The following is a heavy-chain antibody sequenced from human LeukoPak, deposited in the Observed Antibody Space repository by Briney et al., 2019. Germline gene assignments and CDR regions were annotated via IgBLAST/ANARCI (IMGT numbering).Heavy chain of an antibody. J-gene: IGHJ5*02. CDR2: IYHSGST. V-gene: IGHV4-30-2*01. CDR1: GGSISRGGYS. Sequence: SQTLSLTCAVSGGSISRGGYSWSWIRQPPGKGLEWIGYIYHSGSTYYNPSLKSRVTISVDRSKNQFSLKLSSVTAADTAVYYCARPYYDFWSGYYTEAGWFDPWGQGTLVTVSS. D-gene: IGHD3-3*01. CDR3: ARPYYDFWSGYYTEAGWFDP.